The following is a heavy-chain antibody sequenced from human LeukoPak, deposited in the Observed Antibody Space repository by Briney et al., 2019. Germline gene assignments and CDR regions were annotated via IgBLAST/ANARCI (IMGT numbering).Heavy chain of an antibody. CDR3: ASRPKLRLEDIVVVPAAKLYYYYMDV. D-gene: IGHD2-2*01. Sequence: GASVKVSCKASGGTFSSYAISWVRQAPGQGLEWRGGIIPVFGTANYAQKSQGRVTITTDESTSTAYMELSSLRSEDTAVYYCASRPKLRLEDIVVVPAAKLYYYYMDVWGKGTTVTVSS. V-gene: IGHV1-69*05. CDR1: GGTFSSYA. CDR2: IIPVFGTA. J-gene: IGHJ6*03.